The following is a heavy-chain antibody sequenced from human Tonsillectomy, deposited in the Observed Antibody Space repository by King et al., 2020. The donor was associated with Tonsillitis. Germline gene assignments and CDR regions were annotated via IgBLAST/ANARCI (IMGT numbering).Heavy chain of an antibody. Sequence: VQLVESGGGLVQPGGSLRLSCAASGFTFSSYAMSWVRQAPGKGLEWVSAISGSGGSTYYADSVKGRLTISRDNSKNTLYLQMNSLGAEDTAVYYCAKLVAGLCGFDYWGQGTLVTVSS. D-gene: IGHD6-19*01. J-gene: IGHJ4*02. CDR1: GFTFSSYA. CDR3: AKLVAGLCGFDY. CDR2: ISGSGGST. V-gene: IGHV3-23*04.